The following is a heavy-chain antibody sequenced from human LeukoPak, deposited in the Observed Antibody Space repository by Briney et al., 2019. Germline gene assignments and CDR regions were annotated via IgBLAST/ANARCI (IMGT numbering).Heavy chain of an antibody. CDR3: ARDSGPIAVAGIDAFDI. J-gene: IGHJ3*02. V-gene: IGHV1-69*04. CDR1: GGTFSSYA. CDR2: IIPILGIA. D-gene: IGHD6-19*01. Sequence: SVKVSCKASGGTFSSYAISWVRQAPGQRLEWMGRIIPILGIANYAQKFQGRVTITADKSTSTAYMELSSLRSEDTAVYYCARDSGPIAVAGIDAFDIWGQGTMVTASS.